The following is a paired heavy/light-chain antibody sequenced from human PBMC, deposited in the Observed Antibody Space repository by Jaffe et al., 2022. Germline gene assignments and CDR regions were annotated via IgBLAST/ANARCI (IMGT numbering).Light chain of an antibody. CDR2: GAS. CDR3: QQYGSSPLT. Sequence: EIVLTQSPGTLSLSPGERATLSCRASQDFMSRSLAWYQQKPGQAPRLLIYGASSRATGIPDRFSGSGSGTDFTLTISRLEPEDFAVYYCQQYGSSPLTFGQGTKVEI. CDR1: QDFMSRS. J-gene: IGKJ1*01. V-gene: IGKV3-20*01.
Heavy chain of an antibody. D-gene: IGHD6-25*01. V-gene: IGHV4-59*01. CDR3: AFSSGWDAEFFQL. J-gene: IGHJ1*01. Sequence: QIQLQESGPGLVTPSETLSLTCTVSGDSISNYYWSWIRQPPGKGLEWIGYIYSSGSTNYNPSLTSRVTISVDTSKNHFSLKMNSVTAADTAVYYCAFSSGWDAEFFQLWGQGTLVTVSS. CDR1: GDSISNYY. CDR2: IYSSGST.